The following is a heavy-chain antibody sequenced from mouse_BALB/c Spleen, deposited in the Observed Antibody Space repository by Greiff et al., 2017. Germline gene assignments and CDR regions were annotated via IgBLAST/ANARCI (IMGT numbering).Heavy chain of an antibody. CDR2: SRNKANDYTT. Sequence: EVKLMESGGGLVQPGGSLRLSCATSGFTFSDFYMAWVRQPPGKRLEWIAASRNKANDYTTEYSASVKGRFIVSRDTSQSILYLQMNALRAEDTAIYYCARDACPYRNDAAWFAYWGQGTLVTVSA. CDR1: GFTFSDFY. J-gene: IGHJ3*01. D-gene: IGHD2-14*01. V-gene: IGHV7-1*02. CDR3: ARDACPYRNDAAWFAY.